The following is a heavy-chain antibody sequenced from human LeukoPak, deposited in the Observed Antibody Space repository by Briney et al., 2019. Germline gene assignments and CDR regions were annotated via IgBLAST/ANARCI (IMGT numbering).Heavy chain of an antibody. CDR3: ARGNNYDSSGYFPWFDP. CDR2: INHSGST. Sequence: SETLSLTCAVYGGSFSGYYWSWIRQPPGKGLEWIGEINHSGSTNYNPSLKSRVTISVDTSKNQFSLKLSSVTAADTAVYYCARGNNYDSSGYFPWFDPWGQGTLVTVSS. D-gene: IGHD3-22*01. CDR1: GGSFSGYY. V-gene: IGHV4-34*01. J-gene: IGHJ5*02.